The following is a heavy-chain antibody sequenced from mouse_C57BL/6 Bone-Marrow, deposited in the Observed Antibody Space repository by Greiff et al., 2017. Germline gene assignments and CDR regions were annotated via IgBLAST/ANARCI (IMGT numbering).Heavy chain of an antibody. Sequence: EVKLLESGGGLVKPGGSLSLSCAASGFTFTDYYMSWVRQTPGKALEWLGFIRTKANGYTTEYSATVKGRFTISRANSQSILYLQMNALRAEDSATYYCARWDYGSSRDYWGQGTSVTVSS. CDR2: IRTKANGYTT. J-gene: IGHJ4*01. V-gene: IGHV7-3*01. CDR1: GFTFTDYY. CDR3: ARWDYGSSRDY. D-gene: IGHD1-1*01.